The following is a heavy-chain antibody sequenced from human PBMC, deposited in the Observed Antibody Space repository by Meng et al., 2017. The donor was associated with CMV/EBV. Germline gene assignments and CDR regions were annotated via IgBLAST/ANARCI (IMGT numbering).Heavy chain of an antibody. CDR3: ARSRYCSSTSCYRGNYYYYGMDV. CDR2: INHSGST. V-gene: IGHV4-34*01. Sequence: SETLSLTCAVYGGSFSGYYWSWIRQPPGKGLEWIGEINHSGSTNYNPSLKSRVTISVDTSKSQFSLKLSSVTAADTAVYYCARSRYCSSTSCYRGNYYYYGMDVWGQGTTVTVSS. J-gene: IGHJ6*02. D-gene: IGHD2-2*02. CDR1: GGSFSGYY.